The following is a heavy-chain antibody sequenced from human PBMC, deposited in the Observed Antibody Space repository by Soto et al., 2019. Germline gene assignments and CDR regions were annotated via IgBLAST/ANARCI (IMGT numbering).Heavy chain of an antibody. D-gene: IGHD4-17*01. V-gene: IGHV4-4*02. CDR1: GGSISSSNW. CDR2: IYQSGST. Sequence: PSETLSLTCAVSGGSISSSNWWSWVRQPPGKGLEWIGEIYQSGSTNYNPSLKSRVTISVDKSKNQFSLKLSSVTAADTAVYYCARFMTTVTNLAFDIWGQGTMVTVSS. J-gene: IGHJ3*02. CDR3: ARFMTTVTNLAFDI.